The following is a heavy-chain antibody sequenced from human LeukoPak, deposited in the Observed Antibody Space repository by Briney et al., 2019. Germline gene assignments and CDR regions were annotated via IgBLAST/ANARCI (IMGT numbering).Heavy chain of an antibody. CDR2: ISGSGGTT. V-gene: IGHV3-23*01. CDR1: GLTFSSDG. Sequence: GGSLRLSCAASGLTFSSDGMSWVRQAPGKGVEWVSVISGSGGTTYYADSVKGRFTTSRDNSKKTLYLQMNSLGAEDTAVYYCAKSIEGVVRGTYYYYSYMDVWGKGTTVTVSS. J-gene: IGHJ6*03. CDR3: AKSIEGVVRGTYYYYSYMDV. D-gene: IGHD3-3*01.